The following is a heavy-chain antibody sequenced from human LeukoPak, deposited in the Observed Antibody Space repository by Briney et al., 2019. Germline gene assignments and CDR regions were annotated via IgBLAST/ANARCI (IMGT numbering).Heavy chain of an antibody. D-gene: IGHD1-26*01. CDR1: GYTFTSYD. Sequence: ASVKVSCKASGYTFTSYDINWVRQATGQGLEWMGWMNPNSGKTGYAQKFQGRVTMTRDTSISTAYMELSSLRSDDTAVYYCARDWSGWELPPPPCDYWGQGTLVTVSS. J-gene: IGHJ4*02. CDR2: MNPNSGKT. V-gene: IGHV1-8*01. CDR3: ARDWSGWELPPPPCDY.